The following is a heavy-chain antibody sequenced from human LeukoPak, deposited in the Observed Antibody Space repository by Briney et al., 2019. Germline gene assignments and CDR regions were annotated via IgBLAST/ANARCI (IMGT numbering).Heavy chain of an antibody. CDR3: ARDGEYCSSTSCYAVAFDY. D-gene: IGHD2-2*01. J-gene: IGHJ4*02. CDR1: GGSISSYY. CDR2: IYYSGST. V-gene: IGHV4-59*01. Sequence: PSETLSLTCTVSGGSISSYYWSWIRQPPGKGLEWIGYIYYSGSTNYNPSLKSRVTISVDTSKNQFSLKLSSVTAADTAVYYCARDGEYCSSTSCYAVAFDYWGQGTLVTVSS.